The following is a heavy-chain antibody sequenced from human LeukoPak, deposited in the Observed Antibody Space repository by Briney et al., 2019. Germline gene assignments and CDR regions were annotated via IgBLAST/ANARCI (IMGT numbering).Heavy chain of an antibody. CDR3: AKDLRFVVVGFQH. V-gene: IGHV3-48*01. Sequence: GGSLRLSCAASGFSFSTYSMNWVRQAPGKGLEWVSYISSSSNTIYYADSVKGRFTISRDNSKNTLYLQMNSLRAEDTAVYYCAKDLRFVVVGFQHWGQGTLVTVSS. CDR2: ISSSSNTI. D-gene: IGHD2-21*01. CDR1: GFSFSTYS. J-gene: IGHJ1*01.